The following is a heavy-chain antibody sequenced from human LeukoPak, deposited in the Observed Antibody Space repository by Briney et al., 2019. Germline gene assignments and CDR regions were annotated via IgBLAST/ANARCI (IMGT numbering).Heavy chain of an antibody. J-gene: IGHJ4*02. CDR1: GVSITSGGYY. CDR2: VYTSGST. V-gene: IGHV4-61*09. D-gene: IGHD3-10*01. CDR3: ARASGIEDY. Sequence: SETLSLTSTVSGVSITSGGYYWMWIRQPAGKGLERIGHVYTSGSTKYNPSLKTPVSIDTSKNHFSLKLDSVTAADTAVYYCARASGIEDYWGQGTLVIVSS.